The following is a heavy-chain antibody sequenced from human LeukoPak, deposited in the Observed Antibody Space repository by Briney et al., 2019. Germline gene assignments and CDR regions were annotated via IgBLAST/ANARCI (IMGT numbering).Heavy chain of an antibody. V-gene: IGHV4-59*12. Sequence: SETLSLTCTVSGGSISSYYWSWIRQPPGKGLEWIGYIYYSGSTNYNPSLKSRVTISVDTSKNQFSLKLSSVTAADTAVYYCARGSLGYYDSSGYYDYWGQGTLVTVSS. J-gene: IGHJ4*02. D-gene: IGHD3-22*01. CDR2: IYYSGST. CDR3: ARGSLGYYDSSGYYDY. CDR1: GGSISSYY.